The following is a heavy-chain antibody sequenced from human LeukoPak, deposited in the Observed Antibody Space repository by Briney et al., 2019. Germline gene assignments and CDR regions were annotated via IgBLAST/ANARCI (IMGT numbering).Heavy chain of an antibody. Sequence: QAGGSLRLSCAASGFTFSSYWMHWVHQAPGKGLVWVSRINSDGSSTSYADSVKGRFTISRDNAKNTLYLQMNSLRAEDTAVYYCARTPDVEMATISYYYYGMDVWGQGTTVTVSS. J-gene: IGHJ6*02. V-gene: IGHV3-74*01. CDR2: INSDGSST. CDR1: GFTFSSYW. CDR3: ARTPDVEMATISYYYYGMDV. D-gene: IGHD5-24*01.